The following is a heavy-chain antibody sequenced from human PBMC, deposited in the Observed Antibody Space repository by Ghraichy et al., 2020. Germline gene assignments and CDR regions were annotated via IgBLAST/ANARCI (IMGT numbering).Heavy chain of an antibody. V-gene: IGHV3-74*01. CDR1: GFTFSSYW. CDR3: ARDLGGHYDILTGYVYYYYGMDV. Sequence: GGFLRLSCAASGFTFSSYWMHWVRQAPGKGLVWVSRINSDGSSTSYADSVKGRFTISRDNAKNTLYLQMNSLRAEDTAVYYCARDLGGHYDILTGYVYYYYGMDVWGQGTTVTVSS. D-gene: IGHD3-9*01. J-gene: IGHJ6*02. CDR2: INSDGSST.